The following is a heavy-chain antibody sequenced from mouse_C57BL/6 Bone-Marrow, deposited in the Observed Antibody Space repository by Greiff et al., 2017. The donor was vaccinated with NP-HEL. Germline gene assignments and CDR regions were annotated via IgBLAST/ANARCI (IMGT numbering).Heavy chain of an antibody. J-gene: IGHJ3*01. D-gene: IGHD1-1*02. CDR2: IDPSDSYT. CDR1: GYTFTSYW. Sequence: QVQLQQPGAELVKPGASVKLSCKASGYTFTSYWMQWVKQRPGQGLEWIGEIDPSDSYTNYNQKFKGKATLTVDTSSSTAYMQLSSLTSEDSAVCLCGSGGFTMVSPFGYWGQGTLVTVSA. CDR3: GSGGFTMVSPFGY. V-gene: IGHV1-50*01.